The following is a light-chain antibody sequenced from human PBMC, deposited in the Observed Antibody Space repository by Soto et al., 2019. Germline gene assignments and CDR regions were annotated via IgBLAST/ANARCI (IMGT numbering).Light chain of an antibody. J-gene: IGKJ3*01. Sequence: EIVMTQSPATLSVSPGERATLSCRASQSVSGNLAWYQQKPGQAPRLLIYAASNRAAGIPARFSGSESGTEFTLTISSLKYEHFAVYYCPQYNNWPPISFGPGTKVDI. V-gene: IGKV3-15*01. CDR1: QSVSGN. CDR3: PQYNNWPPIS. CDR2: AAS.